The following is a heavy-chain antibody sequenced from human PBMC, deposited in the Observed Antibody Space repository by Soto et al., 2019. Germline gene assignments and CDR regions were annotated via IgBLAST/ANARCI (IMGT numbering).Heavy chain of an antibody. CDR1: GCTISSYY. CDR3: ARVDSSGSYFDS. D-gene: IGHD3-22*01. Sequence: SETLSLTCTVAGCTISSYYWSWIRQPPGKGLEWIAYIYYTGSTNYNPSLKSRVTLSADTSKNQFSLKLSSVTAADTAMYYCARVDSSGSYFDSWGQGTLVTVSS. CDR2: IYYTGST. V-gene: IGHV4-59*01. J-gene: IGHJ4*02.